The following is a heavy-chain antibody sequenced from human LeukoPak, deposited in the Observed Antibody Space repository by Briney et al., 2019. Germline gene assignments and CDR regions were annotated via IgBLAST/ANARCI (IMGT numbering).Heavy chain of an antibody. CDR1: GDTVSSNSAV. J-gene: IGHJ5*02. V-gene: IGHV6-1*01. Sequence: PSQTLSLTCAISGDTVSSNSAVWNWIRQSPSRGLEWLGRTYYRSKWYNDYAESVKSRLTINPDTSKNQFSLQLRSVTPEDTAVYYCAGLPGPGHKNWFDPWGQGTLVTVSS. CDR3: AGLPGPGHKNWFDP. CDR2: TYYRSKWYN. D-gene: IGHD2-2*01.